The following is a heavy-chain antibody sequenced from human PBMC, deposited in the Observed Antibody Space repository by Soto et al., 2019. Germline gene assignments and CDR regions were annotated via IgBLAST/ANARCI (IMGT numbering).Heavy chain of an antibody. CDR1: GFTFSSYD. CDR3: ARELAREQWLVPGYYYYGMDV. Sequence: PGGSLRLSCAASGFTFSSYDMHWVRQATGKGLEWVSAIGTAGDTYYPGSVKGRFTISRENAKNSLYLQMNSLRAGDTAVYYCARELAREQWLVPGYYYYGMDVWGQGTTVTVSS. CDR2: IGTAGDT. D-gene: IGHD6-19*01. V-gene: IGHV3-13*01. J-gene: IGHJ6*02.